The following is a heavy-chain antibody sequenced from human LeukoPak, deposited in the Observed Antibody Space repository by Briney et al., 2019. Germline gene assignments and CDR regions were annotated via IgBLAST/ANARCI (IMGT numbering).Heavy chain of an antibody. J-gene: IGHJ4*02. Sequence: GGSLRLSCAASGFPFSSYAMHWVRQVPGKGLEYVSGISSNGGSTYHAGSVKGRFTISRDNSKNTVNLQMGSLRIEDTAVYHCARMTLYGSGTVDWGQGILVTVSS. D-gene: IGHD3-10*01. CDR3: ARMTLYGSGTVD. V-gene: IGHV3-64*02. CDR2: ISSNGGST. CDR1: GFPFSSYA.